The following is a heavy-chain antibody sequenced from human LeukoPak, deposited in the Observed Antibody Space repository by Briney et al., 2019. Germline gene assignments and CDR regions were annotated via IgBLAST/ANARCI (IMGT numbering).Heavy chain of an antibody. V-gene: IGHV3-30*03. CDR1: GFTFSSYS. Sequence: GGSLRLSCAASGFTFSSYSMNWVRQAPGKGLEWVAIISNDGSNTYYADSLKGRFTISRDNSKNTLYLQMNSLRVDDTAVYYCARDLCWGCFDDWGQGNLVTVSS. CDR2: ISNDGSNT. D-gene: IGHD3-10*02. J-gene: IGHJ4*02. CDR3: ARDLCWGCFDD.